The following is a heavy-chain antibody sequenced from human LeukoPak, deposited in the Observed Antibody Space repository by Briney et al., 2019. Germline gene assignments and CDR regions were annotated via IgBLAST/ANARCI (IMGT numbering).Heavy chain of an antibody. CDR1: GFTFSNYA. D-gene: IGHD6-19*01. V-gene: IGHV3-23*01. J-gene: IGHJ4*02. Sequence: GGSLRLSCAASGFTFSNYAMSWVRQAPGKGLEWVSGISSDGGTFYPDSVKGRFTISRDNSKNTLYLQMNSLRAEDTAVYYCAKGPWLAYPYYFDYWGQGTLVTVSS. CDR2: ISSDGGT. CDR3: AKGPWLAYPYYFDY.